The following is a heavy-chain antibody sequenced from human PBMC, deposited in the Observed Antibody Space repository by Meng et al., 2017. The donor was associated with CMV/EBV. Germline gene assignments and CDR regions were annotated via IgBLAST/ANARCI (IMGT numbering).Heavy chain of an antibody. CDR3: ASDLRYCSSTSCYARGKLFDY. CDR1: GGSISSSSYY. D-gene: IGHD2-2*01. V-gene: IGHV4-39*07. CDR2: IYYSGST. Sequence: ESLSLTCTVSGGSISSSSYYWGWIRQPPGKGLEWIGSIYYSGSTYYNPSLKSRVTISVDTSKNQFSLKLSSVTAADTAVYYCASDLRYCSSTSCYARGKLFDYWGQGTLVTVSS. J-gene: IGHJ4*02.